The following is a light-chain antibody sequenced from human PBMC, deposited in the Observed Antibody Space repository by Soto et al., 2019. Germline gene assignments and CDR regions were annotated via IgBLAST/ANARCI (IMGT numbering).Light chain of an antibody. CDR2: KAS. V-gene: IGKV1-5*03. CDR1: QTISGW. Sequence: DIQMTQSPSTLSGSVGDRVTITCRSSQTISGWLAWYQQKPGKAPKLLIYKASTLNSGVPSRFRGSGSGTEFTLTISSLQPDDFATYYCQHYNSYSEAFGQGTKVDIK. J-gene: IGKJ1*01. CDR3: QHYNSYSEA.